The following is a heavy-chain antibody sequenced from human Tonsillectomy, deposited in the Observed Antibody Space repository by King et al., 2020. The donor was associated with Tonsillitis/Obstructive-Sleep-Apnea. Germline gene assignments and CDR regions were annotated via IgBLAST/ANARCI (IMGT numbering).Heavy chain of an antibody. J-gene: IGHJ6*03. CDR3: AKDATGEYYYMDV. CDR2: ISGSGGGT. D-gene: IGHD7-27*01. Sequence: VQLVESGGGLVQPGGSLRLSCAASGFTFRHYAMSWVRQAPGKGLEWVSSISGSGGGTLYADSVKGRFTISRDNFKNTLSLQMNDLRTEDTALYYCAKDATGEYYYMDVWGKRTTVTVSS. CDR1: GFTFRHYA. V-gene: IGHV3-23*04.